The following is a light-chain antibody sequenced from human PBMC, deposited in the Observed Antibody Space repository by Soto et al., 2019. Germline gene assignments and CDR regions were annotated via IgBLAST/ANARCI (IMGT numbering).Light chain of an antibody. CDR1: SSDVGGYNY. Sequence: QSALTQPASVSGSPGQSITISCTGTSSDVGGYNYVSWYQQYPGKAPKLMIYDVTYRPSGVPNRFSGSKSGNTASLTISGLQAEDEADYYCSSYTSTSTVVFGGGTKLTVL. V-gene: IGLV2-14*03. J-gene: IGLJ2*01. CDR3: SSYTSTSTVV. CDR2: DVT.